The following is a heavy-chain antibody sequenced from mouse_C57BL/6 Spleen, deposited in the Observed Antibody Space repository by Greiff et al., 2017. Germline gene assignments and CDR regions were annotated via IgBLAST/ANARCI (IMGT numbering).Heavy chain of an antibody. Sequence: DVKLVESGGDLVKPGGSLKLSCAASGFTFSSYGMSWVRQTPDKRLEWVATISSGGSYTYYPDSVKGRFTISRDNAKNTLYLQMSSLKSEDTAMYYCARLGATGTDDWGQGTTLTVSS. CDR2: ISSGGSYT. CDR1: GFTFSSYG. V-gene: IGHV5-6*02. D-gene: IGHD4-1*02. CDR3: ARLGATGTDD. J-gene: IGHJ2*01.